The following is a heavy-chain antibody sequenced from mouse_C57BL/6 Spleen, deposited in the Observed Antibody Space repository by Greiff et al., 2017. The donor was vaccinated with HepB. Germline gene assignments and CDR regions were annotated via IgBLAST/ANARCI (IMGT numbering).Heavy chain of an antibody. J-gene: IGHJ4*01. CDR2: IYPGDGDT. V-gene: IGHV1-82*01. CDR3: ARTDQYYAMDY. CDR1: GYAFSSSW. Sequence: VQLVESGPELVKPGASVKISCKASGYAFSSSWMNWVKQRPGKGLEWIGRIYPGDGDTNYNGKFKGKATLTADKSSSTAYMQLSSLTSEDSAVYFCARTDQYYAMDYWGQGTSVTVSS.